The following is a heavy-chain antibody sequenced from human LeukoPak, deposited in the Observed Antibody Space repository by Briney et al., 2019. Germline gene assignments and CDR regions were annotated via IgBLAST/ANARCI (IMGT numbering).Heavy chain of an antibody. V-gene: IGHV4-39*07. Sequence: SETLSLTCTVSGGSISSNFYYWGWIRQPPGKGLEWIGNIYYSGSTYYNPSLKSRVTISLDTSKNQFSLKLSSVTAADTAVYYCARVSSSWYQDWYFDLWGRGTLVTVSS. D-gene: IGHD6-13*01. CDR3: ARVSSSWYQDWYFDL. J-gene: IGHJ2*01. CDR1: GGSISSNFYY. CDR2: IYYSGST.